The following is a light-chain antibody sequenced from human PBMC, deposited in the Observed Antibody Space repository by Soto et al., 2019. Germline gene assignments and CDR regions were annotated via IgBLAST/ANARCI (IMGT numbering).Light chain of an antibody. CDR2: DAS. CDR3: QQRSNWPPT. V-gene: IGKV3-11*01. CDR1: QSVSSY. Sequence: IVLTQSPATLSLSPGERATLSRRASQSVSSYLAWYQQKPGQAPRLLIYDASNRATGIPARFSGSGSGTDFTLTISSLEPEDFAVYYCQQRSNWPPTFGQGTRLEIK. J-gene: IGKJ5*01.